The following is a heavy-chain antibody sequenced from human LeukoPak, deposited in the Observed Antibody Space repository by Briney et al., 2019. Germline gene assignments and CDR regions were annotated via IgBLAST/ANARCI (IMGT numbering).Heavy chain of an antibody. D-gene: IGHD3-16*01. Sequence: SQTVSLTCTVSGGSISSGGYYWSWIRQPPGKGLEWIGYIYHSGSTYYNPSLKSRVTISVDRSKNQFSLKLSSVTAADTAVYYCARVWGEYAFDIWGQGTMVTVSS. J-gene: IGHJ3*02. CDR1: GGSISSGGYY. CDR2: IYHSGST. V-gene: IGHV4-30-2*01. CDR3: ARVWGEYAFDI.